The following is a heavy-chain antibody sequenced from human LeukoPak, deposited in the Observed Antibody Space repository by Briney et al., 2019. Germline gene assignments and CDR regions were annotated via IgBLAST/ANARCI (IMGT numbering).Heavy chain of an antibody. CDR1: GFTFTNAW. Sequence: PGGSLRLSCAASGFTFTNAWMSWVPQAPGKGLEWVGRIRSNTGGGTTDYAAPVKGRFTISRDDSKNTLYLQMNSLKTEDTAVYYCTTVGQSGYYDSSGYYYFDFWGQGTLVTVSS. V-gene: IGHV3-15*01. J-gene: IGHJ4*02. D-gene: IGHD3-22*01. CDR3: TTVGQSGYYDSSGYYYFDF. CDR2: IRSNTGGGTT.